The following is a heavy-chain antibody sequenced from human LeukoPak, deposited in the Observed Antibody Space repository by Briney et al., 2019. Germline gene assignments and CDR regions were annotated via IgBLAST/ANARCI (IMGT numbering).Heavy chain of an antibody. J-gene: IGHJ3*02. CDR1: GFTLNGYS. V-gene: IGHV3-21*01. Sequence: GGSLRLSCAASGFTLNGYSMSWVRQAPGKGLEWVSSISSTSTYIYYADSVKGRFTVSRDNAKNSLYLQMNSLRAEDTAVYYCASQKVVIGAFDIWGQGTMVTVSS. CDR2: ISSTSTYI. CDR3: ASQKVVIGAFDI. D-gene: IGHD3-22*01.